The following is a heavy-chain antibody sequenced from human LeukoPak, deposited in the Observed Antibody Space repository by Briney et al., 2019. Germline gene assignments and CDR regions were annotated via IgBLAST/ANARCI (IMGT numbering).Heavy chain of an antibody. D-gene: IGHD1/OR15-1a*01. Sequence: SETLSLTCTVSGSSISSGYYWDWIRQPPGKGLEWIGSLYHSGNTYYNPSLKSRVTISVDTSKNQFSLKLKSVTAADTAVYYCARGAADRNNYYYYIDVWGNGTTVTVSS. CDR2: LYHSGNT. CDR3: ARGAADRNNYYYYIDV. J-gene: IGHJ6*03. V-gene: IGHV4-38-2*02. CDR1: GSSISSGYY.